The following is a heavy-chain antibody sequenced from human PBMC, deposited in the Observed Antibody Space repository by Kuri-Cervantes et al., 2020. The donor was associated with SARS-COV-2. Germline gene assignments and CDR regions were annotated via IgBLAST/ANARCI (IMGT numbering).Heavy chain of an antibody. Sequence: SVKVSCKASGGTFRNYGFSWVRRAPGQRLEWMGGIIPILGPANYAPRFQGRATITADQSTNIAYVELNSLTSEDTAVYYCARGGVATPYYAMDVWGQGTTVTVSS. J-gene: IGHJ6*02. CDR3: ARGGVATPYYAMDV. CDR1: GGTFRNYG. V-gene: IGHV1-69*10. D-gene: IGHD2-21*01. CDR2: IIPILGPA.